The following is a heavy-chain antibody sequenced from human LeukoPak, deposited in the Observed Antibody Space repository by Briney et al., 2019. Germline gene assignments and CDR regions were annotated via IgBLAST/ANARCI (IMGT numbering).Heavy chain of an antibody. CDR1: GGSFSGYY. CDR3: ARDLLMYPGSWLSPFDY. Sequence: SDTLSPTCAVYGGSFSGYYWSWIRQPPGKGLEWIGEINHSGSTNYNPSLKSRVTISVDTSKTQSSLKLSSVTAADTAVYYCARDLLMYPGSWLSPFDYWGQGTLVTVSS. D-gene: IGHD2-15*01. J-gene: IGHJ4*02. V-gene: IGHV4-34*01. CDR2: INHSGST.